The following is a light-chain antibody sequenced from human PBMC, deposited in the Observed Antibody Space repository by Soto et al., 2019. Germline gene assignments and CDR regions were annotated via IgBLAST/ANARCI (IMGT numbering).Light chain of an antibody. Sequence: DIQMTQSPSSLSASVGDRVTITCRASQGISNYLAWYQQKPGKVPKLLIYAASTLQSGVPSRFSGSGSGTDFKLTISSLQPEDVATYYCQKYNSAPWTFVQGTKVEIK. V-gene: IGKV1-27*01. CDR2: AAS. CDR3: QKYNSAPWT. J-gene: IGKJ1*01. CDR1: QGISNY.